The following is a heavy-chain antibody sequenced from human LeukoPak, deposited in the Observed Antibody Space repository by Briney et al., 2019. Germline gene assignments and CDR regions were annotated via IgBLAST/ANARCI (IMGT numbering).Heavy chain of an antibody. J-gene: IGHJ5*02. Sequence: SETLSLTCTVSGGSISSYYWRWIRQPPGKGLEWIGYIYYSGSTNYNPSLKSRVTISVDTSKNQFSLKLISVTAADTAVYDCAREEIRSWFDPWGQGTLVTVSS. CDR3: AREEIRSWFDP. D-gene: IGHD5-24*01. CDR1: GGSISSYY. CDR2: IYYSGST. V-gene: IGHV4-59*01.